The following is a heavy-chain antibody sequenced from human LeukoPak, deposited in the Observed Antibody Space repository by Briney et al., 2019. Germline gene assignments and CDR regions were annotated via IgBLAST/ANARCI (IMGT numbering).Heavy chain of an antibody. CDR1: GFTFSSDS. D-gene: IGHD6-19*01. J-gene: IGHJ5*02. Sequence: PGGSLRLSSAASGFTFSSDSMSCVRQAPENGLEWVAKIKPDGSEIYHVDSVPGRFTISRDNAKNSLYLQMNSLRAEDTAVYYCATSQFYLEAWGKGTMVTVSS. CDR3: ATSQFYLEA. V-gene: IGHV3-7*01. CDR2: IKPDGSEI.